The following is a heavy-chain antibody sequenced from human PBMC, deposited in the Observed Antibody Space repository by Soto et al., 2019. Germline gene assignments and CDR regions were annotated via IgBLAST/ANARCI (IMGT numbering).Heavy chain of an antibody. CDR2: INPSGGST. D-gene: IGHD3-9*01. CDR3: ARGDYDVLTGHYPLDY. J-gene: IGHJ4*01. CDR1: GYTLTSYY. Sequence: QVQLVQSGAEVKKPGASVKVSCKASGYTLTSYYMHWVRQAPGQGLAWMGIINPSGGSTSYAQNYQGRITMTRDTSTTTVYMELSSLRSEDTAVYFCARGDYDVLTGHYPLDYWCHGTLVTVSS. V-gene: IGHV1-46*01.